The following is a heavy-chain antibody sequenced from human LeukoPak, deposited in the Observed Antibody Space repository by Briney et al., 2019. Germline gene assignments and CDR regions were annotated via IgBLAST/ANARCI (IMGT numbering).Heavy chain of an antibody. CDR1: GLTFNSYW. CDR2: IKKDGSEK. Sequence: GGSLRLSCAASGLTFNSYWMSWVRQAPGKGLEWVANIKKDGSEKYYVDSVKGRFTISRDNAKNSLYLEMNSLRAEDTAVYYCARDTPHSDRGYYYYYMDVWGKGTTVTVSS. V-gene: IGHV3-7*01. J-gene: IGHJ6*03. CDR3: ARDTPHSDRGYYYYYMDV. D-gene: IGHD1-14*01.